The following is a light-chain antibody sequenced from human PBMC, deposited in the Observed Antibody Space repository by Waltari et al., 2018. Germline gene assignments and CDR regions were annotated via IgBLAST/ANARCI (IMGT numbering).Light chain of an antibody. CDR3: QQYNDWPALT. CDR2: DAS. CDR1: QYVSNN. V-gene: IGKV3D-15*01. Sequence: IVMTQSPATLSVSPGERATLSCRASQYVSNNIAWYQQRPGQAPRLLIYDASTRATCIPVRFSGSGSGTEFTLTISSLQSEDFALYYCQQYNDWPALTFGGGTKVEIK. J-gene: IGKJ4*01.